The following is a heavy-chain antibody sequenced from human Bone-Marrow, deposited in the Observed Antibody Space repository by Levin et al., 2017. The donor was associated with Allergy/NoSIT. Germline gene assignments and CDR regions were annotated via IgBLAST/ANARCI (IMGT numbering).Heavy chain of an antibody. CDR2: ISSDGSST. Sequence: ASVKVSCAASGFTFSTYWMHWVRQVPGMGLVWVSRISSDGSSTTYADSVKGRFTISRDNAKNTLYLQLNSLRAEDTAVYYCARVMVGYYTTHYGMDVWGQGTTVTVSS. CDR3: ARVMVGYYTTHYGMDV. CDR1: GFTFSTYW. D-gene: IGHD3-3*01. V-gene: IGHV3-74*03. J-gene: IGHJ6*02.